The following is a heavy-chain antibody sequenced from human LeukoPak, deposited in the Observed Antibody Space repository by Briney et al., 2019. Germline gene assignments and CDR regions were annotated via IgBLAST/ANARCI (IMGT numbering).Heavy chain of an antibody. Sequence: GGSLRLSCAASGFTFSSYSMNWVRQAPGKGLEWVSAISGSGGSKYYADSVKGRFTISRDNSKNTLYLQMNSLRAEDTAVYYCAREVVVVAAHYFDYWGQGTLVTVSS. J-gene: IGHJ4*02. CDR2: ISGSGGSK. CDR3: AREVVVVAAHYFDY. V-gene: IGHV3-23*01. CDR1: GFTFSSYS. D-gene: IGHD2-15*01.